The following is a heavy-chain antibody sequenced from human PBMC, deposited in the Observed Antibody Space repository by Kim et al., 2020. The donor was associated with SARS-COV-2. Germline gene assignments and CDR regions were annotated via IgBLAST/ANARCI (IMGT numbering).Heavy chain of an antibody. V-gene: IGHV3-23*01. J-gene: IGHJ3*02. Sequence: VKGRLTSSRDNSKNTLYLQMNSLRAEDTAVYYCAKDLGGDFGSGYPDAFDIWGQGTMVTVSS. CDR3: AKDLGGDFGSGYPDAFDI. D-gene: IGHD3-3*01.